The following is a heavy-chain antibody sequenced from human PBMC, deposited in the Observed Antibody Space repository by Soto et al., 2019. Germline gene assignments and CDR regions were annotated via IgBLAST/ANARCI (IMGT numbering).Heavy chain of an antibody. CDR1: GYTFTSHD. V-gene: IGHV1-8*01. CDR3: ALVAKITPVGY. Sequence: QVQLVQSGAEVKKPGASVKVSCKASGYTFTSHDINWVRQAPGQGLEWMGWMNPNSGNTGYAQNFQSRVTMTHNTSKSQTYMELSSLRSDDTAVYYCALVAKITPVGYWGQGTLVTVSS. D-gene: IGHD5-12*01. CDR2: MNPNSGNT. J-gene: IGHJ4*01.